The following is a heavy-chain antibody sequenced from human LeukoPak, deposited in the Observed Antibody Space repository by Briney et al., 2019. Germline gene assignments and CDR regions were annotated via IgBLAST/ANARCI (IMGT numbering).Heavy chain of an antibody. V-gene: IGHV3-11*04. CDR2: ISSSGSTI. Sequence: GGSLRLSCAASGFIFEDYGMTWVRQAPGKGLEWVSYISSSGSTIYYADSVKGRFTISRDNAKNSLYLQMNSLRAEDTAVYYCARDLRGGDRWGQGTLVTVSS. D-gene: IGHD6-25*01. CDR3: ARDLRGGDR. J-gene: IGHJ5*02. CDR1: GFIFEDYG.